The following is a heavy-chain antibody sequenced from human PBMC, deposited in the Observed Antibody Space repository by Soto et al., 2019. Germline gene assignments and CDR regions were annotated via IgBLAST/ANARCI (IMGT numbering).Heavy chain of an antibody. Sequence: GGSLRLSCAASGFTFSSYDMHWVRQATGKGLEWVSAIGTAGDTYYPGSVKGRFTISRENAKNSLYLQMNSLRAGDTAVYYCATGLYNWNDFNYWGQGTLVTVSS. J-gene: IGHJ4*02. V-gene: IGHV3-13*01. CDR1: GFTFSSYD. CDR2: IGTAGDT. D-gene: IGHD1-20*01. CDR3: ATGLYNWNDFNY.